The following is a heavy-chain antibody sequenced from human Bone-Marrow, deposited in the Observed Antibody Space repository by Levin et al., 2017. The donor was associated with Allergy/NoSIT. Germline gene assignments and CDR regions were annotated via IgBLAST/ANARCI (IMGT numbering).Heavy chain of an antibody. D-gene: IGHD4/OR15-4a*01. CDR1: GYTFTAYY. CDR3: ATDRLLGAGVGEPDQ. V-gene: IGHV1-2*02. Sequence: GESLKISCEASGYTFTAYYMHWLRQAPGQGLEWMGWINPFNGATKYAQKFQGRVTMTRDTSISTAYVELSRLRSDDTAVYYCATDRLLGAGVGEPDQWGQGTLVTVSA. J-gene: IGHJ4*02. CDR2: INPFNGAT.